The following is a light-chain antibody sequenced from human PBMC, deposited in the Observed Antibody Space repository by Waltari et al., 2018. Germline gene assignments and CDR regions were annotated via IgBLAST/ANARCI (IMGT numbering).Light chain of an antibody. CDR3: QQRRSWPLT. V-gene: IGKV3-11*01. CDR2: ETS. Sequence: EIVLTQSPATLSLSPGERATLSCRASHSVDWYLAWYQQRPGQPPRLLSYETSNMAPGIPARFSGSGSDTDFTLTISSLEPEDFAVYYCQQRRSWPLTFGGGTKVEIE. J-gene: IGKJ4*01. CDR1: HSVDWY.